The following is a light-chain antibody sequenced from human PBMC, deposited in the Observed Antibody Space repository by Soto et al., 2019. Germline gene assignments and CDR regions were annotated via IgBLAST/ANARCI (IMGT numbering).Light chain of an antibody. CDR3: QQRSIWPPA. Sequence: EIVMTQSPATLSLSPGERATLSCRASQSVGTYVAWYQQKPGQAPRLLIYDSAQRATDIPARFSGSGYGTDFTLNISSMEPEEFAVYYCQQRSIWPPAFGGGTKVEIK. V-gene: IGKV3-11*01. CDR2: DSA. J-gene: IGKJ4*01. CDR1: QSVGTY.